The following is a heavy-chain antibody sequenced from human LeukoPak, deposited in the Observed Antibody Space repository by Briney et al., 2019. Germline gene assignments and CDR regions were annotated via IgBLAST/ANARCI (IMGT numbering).Heavy chain of an antibody. D-gene: IGHD3-16*01. J-gene: IGHJ4*02. CDR2: IKQDGSEK. CDR1: GFTFSSYA. V-gene: IGHV3-7*01. Sequence: GGSLRLSCAASGFTFSSYAMSWVRQAPGKGLEWVANIKQDGSEKNYVDSVKGRFTISTDSAKNSLFLQMSSLRAEDTAVYYCAAGRGCNSWGQGALVIVSS. CDR3: AAGRGCNS.